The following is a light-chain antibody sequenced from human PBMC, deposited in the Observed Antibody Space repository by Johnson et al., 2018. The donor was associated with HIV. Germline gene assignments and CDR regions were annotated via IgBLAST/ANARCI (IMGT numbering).Light chain of an antibody. CDR2: ENN. CDR3: GTWDSSLSAHYV. J-gene: IGLJ1*01. Sequence: QSVLTQPPSVSAAPGQKVTISCSGSSSNIGNNYVSWYQQLPGTAPKLLIYENNKRPPGIPDRFSASKSGTSATLGITGLQTGDEADYYGGTWDSSLSAHYVFVTGTKITVL. CDR1: SSNIGNNY. V-gene: IGLV1-51*02.